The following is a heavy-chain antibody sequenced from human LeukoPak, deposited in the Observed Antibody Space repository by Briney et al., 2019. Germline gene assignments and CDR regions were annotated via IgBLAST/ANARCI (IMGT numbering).Heavy chain of an antibody. V-gene: IGHV4-61*02. CDR3: ARVGGRDYYDSSGYYYPEYFQH. J-gene: IGHJ1*01. CDR2: IYTSGST. CDR1: GGSISSGSYY. D-gene: IGHD3-22*01. Sequence: SQTLSLTCTVSGGSISSGSYYWSWIRQPAGKGLEWIGRIYTSGSTNYNPSLKSRVTISVDTSKNQFSLKLSSVTAADTAVYYCARVGGRDYYDSSGYYYPEYFQHWGQGTLVTVSS.